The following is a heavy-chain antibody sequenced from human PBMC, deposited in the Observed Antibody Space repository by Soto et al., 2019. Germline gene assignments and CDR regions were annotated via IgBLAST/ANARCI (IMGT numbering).Heavy chain of an antibody. CDR1: GGSISSSTYY. CDR3: ARQWVDADY. CDR2: IYYSGST. V-gene: IGHV4-39*01. Sequence: PSETLSLTCTVSGGSISSSTYYWGWIRQPPGKGLEWIGRIYYSGSTYYNPSLKSRVTISVDTSKNQFSLKLSSVTAADTAIYYCARQWVDADYWGQGTLVTVSS. D-gene: IGHD5-12*01. J-gene: IGHJ4*02.